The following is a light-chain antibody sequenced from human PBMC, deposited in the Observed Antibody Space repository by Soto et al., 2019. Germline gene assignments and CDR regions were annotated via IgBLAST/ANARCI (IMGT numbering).Light chain of an antibody. CDR2: EVN. CDR3: CSYTTSSTYV. CDR1: SSDVGRYNY. J-gene: IGLJ1*01. V-gene: IGLV2-14*01. Sequence: QSVLTQPASVSGSPGQSITISCSGTSSDVGRYNYVSWYQQHPGKAPKLMIYEVNNRPSGVSNRFSGSKSDNTASLTISGLQAEGEADYYCCSYTTSSTYVFGTGTKVTVL.